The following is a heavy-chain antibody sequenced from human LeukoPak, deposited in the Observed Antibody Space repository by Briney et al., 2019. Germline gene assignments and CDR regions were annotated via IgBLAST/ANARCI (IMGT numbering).Heavy chain of an antibody. CDR2: INSDGSST. V-gene: IGHV3-74*01. CDR3: SRCGNHDY. J-gene: IGHJ4*02. CDR1: GFTFSNYW. Sequence: PGGSLRLSCAASGFTFSNYWMHWVRQAPGKGLVWVSRINSDGSSTNYADSVKGRFTISRDNAKNTLYLQMNSLRAEDTAMFYCSRCGNHDYWGQGTLVSVSS.